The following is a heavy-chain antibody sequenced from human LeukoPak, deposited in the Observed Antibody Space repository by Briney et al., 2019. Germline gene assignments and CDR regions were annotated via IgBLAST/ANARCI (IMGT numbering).Heavy chain of an antibody. CDR3: ARPASPREYFDY. J-gene: IGHJ4*02. D-gene: IGHD1-26*01. CDR1: GFTFSSYW. V-gene: IGHV3-74*01. CDR2: INSDGSTT. Sequence: PGGSLRLSCAASGFTFSSYWMHWVRQAPGKGLVWVSRINSDGSTTTYADSVKGRFTISRDNAKNTLYLQINSLRAEDTAVYYCARPASPREYFDYWGQGTLVTVSS.